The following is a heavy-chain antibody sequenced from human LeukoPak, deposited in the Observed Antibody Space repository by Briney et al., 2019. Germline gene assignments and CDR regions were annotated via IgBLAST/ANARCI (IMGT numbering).Heavy chain of an antibody. Sequence: PSETLSLTCTVSGGSISSYHWSWIRQPPGKGLEWIGYIYYSGSTNYNPSLKSRVTISVDTSKNQFSLKLSSVTAADTAVYYCARGTVAPNWFDPWGQGTLVTVSS. CDR3: ARGTVAPNWFDP. V-gene: IGHV4-59*01. CDR1: GGSISSYH. CDR2: IYYSGST. J-gene: IGHJ5*02. D-gene: IGHD6-19*01.